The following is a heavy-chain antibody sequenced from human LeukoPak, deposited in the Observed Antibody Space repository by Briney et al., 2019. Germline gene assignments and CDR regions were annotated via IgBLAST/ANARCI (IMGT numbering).Heavy chain of an antibody. Sequence: GGSLRLSCAASGFTLSSYSMNWVRQAPGKGLEWVSSISSSSSYIYYAASVKGRFTISRDNAKNSLHLQMNRLRAEDTAVYYCARERQLERLAFGKEGSAFDYWGQGTLVTVSS. CDR1: GFTLSSYS. J-gene: IGHJ4*02. CDR2: ISSSSSYI. V-gene: IGHV3-21*01. CDR3: ARERQLERLAFGKEGSAFDY. D-gene: IGHD1-1*01.